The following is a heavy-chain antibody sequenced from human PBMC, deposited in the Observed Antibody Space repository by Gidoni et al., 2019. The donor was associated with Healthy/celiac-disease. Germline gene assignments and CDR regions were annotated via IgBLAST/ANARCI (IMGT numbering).Heavy chain of an antibody. J-gene: IGHJ4*02. CDR2: INPNRGGT. D-gene: IGHD1-7*01. Sequence: QVQLVQSGAEVQKPGASVKVSCQASGYTFTGYYMHWVRQAPGEGLEWMGWINPNRGGTNYAQKVQGWVTKTRDTSISTAYMELSRLRSDDTAGYYGAEGGELGPFDYWGQGTLVTVSS. V-gene: IGHV1-2*04. CDR1: GYTFTGYY. CDR3: AEGGELGPFDY.